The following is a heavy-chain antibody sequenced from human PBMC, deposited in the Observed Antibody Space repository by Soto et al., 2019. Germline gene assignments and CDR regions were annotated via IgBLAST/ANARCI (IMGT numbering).Heavy chain of an antibody. V-gene: IGHV6-1*01. J-gene: IGHJ5*02. Sequence: SQTLSLTCAISGDSVSSNTASWNWIRQSPSRGLEWLGRTYFRSKWYNDYAVSVKSRIIINPDTSNNQFSLQLNSVTPEDTAVYFCAKGDNLPPKTGYAFDPWGQGIMVTAPQ. CDR2: TYFRSKWYN. CDR3: AKGDNLPPKTGYAFDP. D-gene: IGHD5-12*01. CDR1: GDSVSSNTAS.